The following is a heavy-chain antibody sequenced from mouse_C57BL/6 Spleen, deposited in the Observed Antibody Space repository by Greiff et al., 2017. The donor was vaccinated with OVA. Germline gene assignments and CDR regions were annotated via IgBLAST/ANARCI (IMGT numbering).Heavy chain of an antibody. D-gene: IGHD3-2*02. Sequence: EVHLVESGGGLVQPGGSMKLSCVASGFTFSNYWMNWVRQSPEKGLEWVAQIRLKSDNYATHYAESVKGRFTISRDDSKSSVYLQMNNLRAEDTGIYYCTGRDSSGPFAYWGQGTLVTVSA. V-gene: IGHV6-3*01. CDR1: GFTFSNYW. CDR2: IRLKSDNYAT. CDR3: TGRDSSGPFAY. J-gene: IGHJ3*01.